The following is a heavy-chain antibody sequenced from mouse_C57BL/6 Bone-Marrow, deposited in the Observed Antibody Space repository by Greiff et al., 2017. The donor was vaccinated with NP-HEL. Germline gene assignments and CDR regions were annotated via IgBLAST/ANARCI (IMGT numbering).Heavy chain of an antibody. V-gene: IGHV1-61*01. J-gene: IGHJ2*01. D-gene: IGHD2-5*01. CDR3: ARLRSNHFDY. CDR1: GYTFTSYW. CDR2: IYPSDSET. Sequence: QVQLKQPGAELVRPGSSVKLSCKASGYTFTSYWMDWVKQRPGQGLEWIGNIYPSDSETHYNQKFKDKATLTVDKSSSTAYMQLSSLTSEDSAVYYCARLRSNHFDYWGQGTTLTVSS.